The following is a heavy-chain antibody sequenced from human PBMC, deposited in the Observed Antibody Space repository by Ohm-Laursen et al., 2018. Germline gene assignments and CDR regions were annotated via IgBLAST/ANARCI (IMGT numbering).Heavy chain of an antibody. CDR1: GFTFSNAW. CDR2: IKSKTDGGTT. CDR3: AKDLTTTIRTDFDY. V-gene: IGHV3-15*01. D-gene: IGHD1-14*01. J-gene: IGHJ4*02. Sequence: SLRLSCAASGFTFSNAWMSWVRQAPGKGLEWVGRIKSKTDGGTTDYAAPVKGRFTISRDDSKNTLYLQMNSLRAEDTAVYYCAKDLTTTIRTDFDYWGQGTLVTVSS.